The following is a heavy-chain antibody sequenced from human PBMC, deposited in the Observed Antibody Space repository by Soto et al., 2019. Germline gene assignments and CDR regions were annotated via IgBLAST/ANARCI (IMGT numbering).Heavy chain of an antibody. J-gene: IGHJ4*02. CDR1: GYTFTSYA. D-gene: IGHD1-26*01. CDR3: ASGLWELRTFDY. V-gene: IGHV1-3*01. CDR2: INAGNGNT. Sequence: GASVKVSCKASGYTFTSYAMHWVRQAPGQRLEWMGWINAGNGNTRYSQKFQGRVTITRDTSASTAYMELSSLRSEDTAVYYCASGLWELRTFDYWGQGTLVTVSS.